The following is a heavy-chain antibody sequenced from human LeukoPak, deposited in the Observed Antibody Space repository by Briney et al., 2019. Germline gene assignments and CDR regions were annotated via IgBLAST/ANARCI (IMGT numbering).Heavy chain of an antibody. D-gene: IGHD6-13*01. CDR2: ISSSGSTK. V-gene: IGHV3-48*02. J-gene: IGHJ4*02. CDR3: ARDERISAAATGFDY. Sequence: PGGSLRLSCAASGFTFSDYSMNWVRQAPGKGLEWLSYISSSGSTKFYADSVRGRFTISRGNAKNSLYLQVNSLRDEDTALYYCARDERISAAATGFDYWGQGTLVTVSS. CDR1: GFTFSDYS.